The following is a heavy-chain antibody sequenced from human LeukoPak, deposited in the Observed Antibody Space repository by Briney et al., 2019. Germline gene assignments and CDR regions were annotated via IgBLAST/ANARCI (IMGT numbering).Heavy chain of an antibody. CDR2: ISYDGSNK. D-gene: IGHD2-2*01. CDR3: ATPGVVPAARRYDAFDI. Sequence: GGSLRLSCAASGFTFSSYGMHWVRQAPGKGLEWVAVISYDGSNKYYADSVKGRFTISRDNSKNTLYLQMNSLRAEDTAVYYCATPGVVPAARRYDAFDIWGQGTMVTVSS. J-gene: IGHJ3*02. V-gene: IGHV3-30*03. CDR1: GFTFSSYG.